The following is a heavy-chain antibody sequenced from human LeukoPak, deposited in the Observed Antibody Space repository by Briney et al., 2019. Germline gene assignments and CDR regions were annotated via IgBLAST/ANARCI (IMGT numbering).Heavy chain of an antibody. J-gene: IGHJ4*02. CDR3: ARVYDYYDSSGYYYDY. V-gene: IGHV1-69*05. Sequence: SVKVSCKASGGTFSSYAISWVRQAPGQGLEWMGRIIPIFGTANYAQKFQGRVTITTDESTSTAYMELSSLRSEDTAGYYCARVYDYYDSSGYYYDYWGQGTLVTVSS. CDR2: IIPIFGTA. D-gene: IGHD3-22*01. CDR1: GGTFSSYA.